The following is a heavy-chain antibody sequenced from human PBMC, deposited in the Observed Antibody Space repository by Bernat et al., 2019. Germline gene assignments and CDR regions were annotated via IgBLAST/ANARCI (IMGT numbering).Heavy chain of an antibody. V-gene: IGHV3-53*02. CDR1: GFTVNSNY. CDR3: ARLITVGPWRFDS. CDR2: IYTGGTT. D-gene: IGHD4-23*01. J-gene: IGHJ4*02. Sequence: EVQLVETGGDLIQPGGSLRLSCAASGFTVNSNYMTWVRQTPGKGLEWVSIIYTGGTTYYADSVKGRFTISREHSKNTLYLQLNSLRAEDTAVYYCARLITVGPWRFDSWGQGTLVTVSS.